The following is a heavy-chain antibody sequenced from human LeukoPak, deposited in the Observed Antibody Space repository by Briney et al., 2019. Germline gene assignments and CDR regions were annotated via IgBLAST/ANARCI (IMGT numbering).Heavy chain of an antibody. CDR3: AREGEARVVTIDY. D-gene: IGHD4-23*01. CDR2: ISYDGSNK. J-gene: IGHJ4*02. V-gene: IGHV3-30*04. Sequence: GRSLRLSCAASGFTFSSYAMHWVRQAPGKGLEWVAVISYDGSNKYYADSVKGRFTISRDNSKNTLYLQMNSLRAEDTAVYYCAREGEARVVTIDYWGQGTLVTVSS. CDR1: GFTFSSYA.